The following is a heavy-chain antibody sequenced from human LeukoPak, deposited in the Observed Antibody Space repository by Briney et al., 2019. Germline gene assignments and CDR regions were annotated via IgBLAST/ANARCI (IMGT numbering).Heavy chain of an antibody. D-gene: IGHD4-17*01. V-gene: IGHV3-30*03. J-gene: IGHJ1*01. CDR2: ISYDGSNK. CDR3: VRDRYGLFDF. Sequence: PGGSLRLSCAASGFTFSSYGMHWVRQAPGKGLEWVAVISYDGSNKYYADSVKGRFTISRDNSKNSFYLQMTGLRAADTAFYYCVRDRYGLFDFWGQGTLVTVSS. CDR1: GFTFSSYG.